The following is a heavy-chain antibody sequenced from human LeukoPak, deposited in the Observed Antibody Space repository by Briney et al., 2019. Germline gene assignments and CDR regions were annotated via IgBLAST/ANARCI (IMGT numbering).Heavy chain of an antibody. V-gene: IGHV1-69*05. J-gene: IGHJ5*02. CDR1: GGTFSSYA. Sequence: SVKVSCKASGGTFSSYAISWVRQAPGQGLEWMGRIIPIFGTANHAQKFQGRVTITTDESTSTAYMELSSLRSEDTAVYYCARDGSRFLEWLPYSGNWFDPWGQGTLVTVSS. D-gene: IGHD3-3*01. CDR3: ARDGSRFLEWLPYSGNWFDP. CDR2: IIPIFGTA.